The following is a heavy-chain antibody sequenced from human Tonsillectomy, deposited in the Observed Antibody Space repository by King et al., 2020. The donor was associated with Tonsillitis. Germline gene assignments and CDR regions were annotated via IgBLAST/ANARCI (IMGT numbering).Heavy chain of an antibody. Sequence: QLQESGPGLVKPSETLSLTCAVSGYSISSGYYWGWIRQPPGKGLEWIGSIYHSGSTYYNPSLKSRVTISVDTSNNQFSLKLSSVTAADTAVYYFARDGFRRGGGSFYSCPDWFDPWGQGTLVTVSS. CDR1: GYSISSGYY. J-gene: IGHJ5*02. CDR2: IYHSGST. D-gene: IGHD2-15*01. V-gene: IGHV4-38-2*02. CDR3: ARDGFRRGGGSFYSCPDWFDP.